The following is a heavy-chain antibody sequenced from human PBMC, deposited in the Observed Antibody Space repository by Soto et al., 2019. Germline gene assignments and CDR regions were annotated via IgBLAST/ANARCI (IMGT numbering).Heavy chain of an antibody. V-gene: IGHV3-30*18. D-gene: IGHD6-19*01. CDR1: GFTFSSYG. CDR3: AKAISGWFYDY. Sequence: QVQLVESGGGVVQPGRSLRLSCAASGFTFSSYGMHWVRQAPGKGLEWVAVISFDGSNNYYADSVKGRFTISRDNSKDTLYLQMNSLRAEDTAVYYCAKAISGWFYDYWGQGTLVTVSS. CDR2: ISFDGSNN. J-gene: IGHJ4*02.